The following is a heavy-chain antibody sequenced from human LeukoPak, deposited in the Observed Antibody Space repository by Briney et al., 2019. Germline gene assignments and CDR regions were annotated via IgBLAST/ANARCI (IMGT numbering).Heavy chain of an antibody. CDR1: GGSISSYY. J-gene: IGHJ5*02. CDR3: ARGGETTVTTMWFDP. CDR2: IYTSGST. D-gene: IGHD4-11*01. V-gene: IGHV4-4*07. Sequence: SETLSLTCTVSGGSISSYYWSWIRQPAGKGLEWIGRIYTSGSTNYNPSLKSRVTMSVDTSKNQFSLKLSSVTAADTAVYYCARGGETTVTTMWFDPWGQGTLVTVSS.